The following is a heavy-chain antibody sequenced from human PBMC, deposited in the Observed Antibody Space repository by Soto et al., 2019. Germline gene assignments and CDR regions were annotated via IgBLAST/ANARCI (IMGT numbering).Heavy chain of an antibody. D-gene: IGHD3-3*01. V-gene: IGHV4-59*01. J-gene: IGHJ5*02. CDR3: AGELSDFWSGYLFYP. Sequence: QVQLQESGPGLVKPSETLSLTCTVSGGSISSYYWSWIRQPPGKGLEWIGYIYYSGSNNYNPSLKRRVTISVDTSRNQCSRKLSSVTAADTAVYYCAGELSDFWSGYLFYPWCQGTLVTVSS. CDR1: GGSISSYY. CDR2: IYYSGSN.